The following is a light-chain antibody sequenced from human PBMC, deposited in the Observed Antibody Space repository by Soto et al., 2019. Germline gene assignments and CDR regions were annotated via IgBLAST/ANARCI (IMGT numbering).Light chain of an antibody. Sequence: EFVDTLSPPLVFVSTGERATLSCRASQSVSSNLAWYQQKPGQAPTLLIDGVSTRAPAIPARFCGGGAGTTFTPTTISRLEHEDVAVYYWQYYGNSPRTFGQGTRLEIK. CDR2: GVS. CDR1: QSVSSN. CDR3: QYYGNSPRT. V-gene: IGKV3D-15*01. J-gene: IGKJ5*01.